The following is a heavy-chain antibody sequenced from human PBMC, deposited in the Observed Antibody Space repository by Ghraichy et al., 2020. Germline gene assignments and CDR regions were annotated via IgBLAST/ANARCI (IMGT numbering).Heavy chain of an antibody. V-gene: IGHV4-4*07. CDR2: IYPSGRA. J-gene: IGHJ4*02. Sequence: SETLSLTCTVSGDSISNYYWSWVRQPAGKGLEWIGRIYPSGRANYNPSLMGRVTMSVDTSKDQFSLKLSSVTAADTAVYYCARLSPPYNVLTGYFDYWGQGTLVTVSS. CDR3: ARLSPPYNVLTGYFDY. D-gene: IGHD3-9*01. CDR1: GDSISNYY.